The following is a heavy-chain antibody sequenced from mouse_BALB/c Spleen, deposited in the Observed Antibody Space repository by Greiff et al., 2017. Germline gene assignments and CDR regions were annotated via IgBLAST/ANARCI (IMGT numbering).Heavy chain of an antibody. CDR1: GFSLTSYG. J-gene: IGHJ3*01. CDR2: IWAGGST. Sequence: VKLVESGPGLVAPSQSLSITCTVSGFSLTSYGVHWVRQPPGKGLEWLGVIWAGGSTNYNSALMSRLSISKDNSKSQVFLKMNSLQTDDTAMYYCARDGGYYGSSRAWFAYWGQGTLVTVSA. V-gene: IGHV2-9*02. D-gene: IGHD1-1*01. CDR3: ARDGGYYGSSRAWFAY.